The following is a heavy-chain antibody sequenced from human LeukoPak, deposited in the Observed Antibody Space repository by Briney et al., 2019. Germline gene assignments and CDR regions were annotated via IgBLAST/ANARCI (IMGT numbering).Heavy chain of an antibody. CDR1: AFTLSTNA. D-gene: IGHD3-9*01. Sequence: GGSLRPSCAAAAFTLSTNAMEWDGPVQGRVRGWDSTTIVRGGNTSHADSVKGPFTISRNTSKNTLYLQMSSLKAEDTAVYCCAKLMYYDILTGQGGRPAFDYWGQRPLVTVSS. J-gene: IGHJ4*02. V-gene: IGHV3-23*01. CDR2: TIVRGGNT. CDR3: AKLMYYDILTGQGGRPAFDY.